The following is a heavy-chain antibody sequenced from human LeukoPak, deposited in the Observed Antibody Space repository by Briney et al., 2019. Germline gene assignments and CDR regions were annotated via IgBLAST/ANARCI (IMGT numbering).Heavy chain of an antibody. Sequence: PGGSLRLSCAASGFTFSSYWMSWVRQAPGKGLEWVANIKQDGSEKYYVDSVKGRFTISRDNAKNSLYLQMNSLRAEDTAVYYCARDHYYGSGSYHYREYYYYGVDVWGQGTTVTVSS. J-gene: IGHJ6*02. D-gene: IGHD3-10*01. V-gene: IGHV3-7*01. CDR1: GFTFSSYW. CDR2: IKQDGSEK. CDR3: ARDHYYGSGSYHYREYYYYGVDV.